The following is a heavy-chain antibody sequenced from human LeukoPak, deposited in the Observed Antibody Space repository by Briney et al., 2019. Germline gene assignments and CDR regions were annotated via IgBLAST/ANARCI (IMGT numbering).Heavy chain of an antibody. Sequence: ASVKVSCKASGYTFTGYYMHWVRQAPGQGLEWMGWINPNSGGTNYAQKFQGRVTMTRDMSISTAYMELSRLRSDDTAVYYCARDFGLGYCTNGVCYTTGYYMDVWGKGTTVTVSS. CDR2: INPNSGGT. CDR3: ARDFGLGYCTNGVCYTTGYYMDV. CDR1: GYTFTGYY. D-gene: IGHD2-8*01. V-gene: IGHV1-2*02. J-gene: IGHJ6*03.